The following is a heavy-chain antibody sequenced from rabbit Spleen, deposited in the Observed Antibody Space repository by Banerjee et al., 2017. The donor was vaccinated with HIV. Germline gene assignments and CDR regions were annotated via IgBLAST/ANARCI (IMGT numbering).Heavy chain of an antibody. V-gene: IGHV1S45*01. CDR3: ARSAGSDDRFNL. J-gene: IGHJ4*01. CDR1: GIDFSSYYY. D-gene: IGHD4-2*01. CDR2: IYTTNGST. Sequence: EQLEESGGGLVKPEGSLTLTCKASGIDFSSYYYMCWVRQAPGKGLEWIACIYTTNGSTYYASWAKGRFTISKTSSTTVTLQMTSLTAADTATYFCARSAGSDDRFNLWGPGTLVTVS.